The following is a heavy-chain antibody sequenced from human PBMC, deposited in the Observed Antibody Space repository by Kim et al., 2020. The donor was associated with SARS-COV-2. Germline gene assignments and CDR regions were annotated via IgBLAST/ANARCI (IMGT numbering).Heavy chain of an antibody. D-gene: IGHD3-10*01. CDR1: GGSLSGYQ. J-gene: IGHJ6*02. V-gene: IGHV4-34*01. CDR2: INQSGSI. Sequence: SETLSLTCAVYGGSLSGYQWSWIRQSPGKGLEWIGEINQSGSINYNPSLKSRVTITIDTSKNQFSLQLTSVTAADTAFYFCARGRAGVVLSPILGIGPHYDYFIMDVWGHGTTVTVSS. CDR3: ARGRAGVVLSPILGIGPHYDYFIMDV.